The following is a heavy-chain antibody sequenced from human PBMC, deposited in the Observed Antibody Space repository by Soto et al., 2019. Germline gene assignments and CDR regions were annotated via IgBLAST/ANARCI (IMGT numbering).Heavy chain of an antibody. CDR3: ARYQLAARPHYYYYYYMDV. CDR2: ISSSGSTI. V-gene: IGHV3-11*01. Sequence: ESGGGLVKPGGSLRLSCAASGFTFSDYYMSWIRQAPGKGLEWVSYISSSGSTIYYADSVKGRFTISRDNAKNSLYLQMNSLRAEDTAVYYCARYQLAARPHYYYYYYMDVWGKGTTVTVSS. D-gene: IGHD6-6*01. J-gene: IGHJ6*03. CDR1: GFTFSDYY.